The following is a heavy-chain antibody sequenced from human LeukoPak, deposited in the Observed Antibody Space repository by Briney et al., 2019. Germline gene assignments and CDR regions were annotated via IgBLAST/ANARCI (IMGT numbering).Heavy chain of an antibody. V-gene: IGHV4-59*01. CDR3: ARGHVIHAFDI. J-gene: IGHJ3*02. D-gene: IGHD3-10*01. CDR1: GDSIISYY. Sequence: SETLSLTCTVSGDSIISYYWSWIRQPPGKGLEWIGYIYYSGSTNYNPSLKSRVTISVDTSKNQFSLKLSSVTAADTAVYYCARGHVIHAFDIWGQRTMVTVSS. CDR2: IYYSGST.